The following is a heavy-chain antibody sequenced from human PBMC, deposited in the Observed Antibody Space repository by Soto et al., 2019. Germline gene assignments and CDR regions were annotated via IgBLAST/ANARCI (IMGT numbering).Heavy chain of an antibody. J-gene: IGHJ4*02. D-gene: IGHD2-21*01. CDR1: GGSISSGGYS. V-gene: IGHV4-30-2*01. Sequence: QLQLQESGSGLVKPSQTLSLTCAVSGGSISSGGYSWSWIRQPPGKGLEWIGYIYHSGSTYNNPYLMRRVTSSVDSSKNQFSLKLSSVTAADTAVYYCARGNVVPLDYWGQGTLVTVSS. CDR2: IYHSGST. CDR3: ARGNVVPLDY.